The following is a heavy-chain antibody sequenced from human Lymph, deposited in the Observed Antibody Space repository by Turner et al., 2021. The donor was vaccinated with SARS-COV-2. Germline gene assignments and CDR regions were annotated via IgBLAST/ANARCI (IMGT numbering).Heavy chain of an antibody. CDR1: GGSMNSNY. CDR3: ARETVNNWVDP. J-gene: IGHJ5*02. D-gene: IGHD2-21*02. V-gene: IGHV4-59*01. CDR2: IYYRGST. Sequence: QVQLQESGPRLVKPLETLSLTCTVSGGSMNSNYWSWIRQPPGKRLEGLGYIYYRGSTNYTPSLKSRVTISVDTSKNQFSLKLTSVTAADTAIYYCARETVNNWVDPWCQGILVTVSS.